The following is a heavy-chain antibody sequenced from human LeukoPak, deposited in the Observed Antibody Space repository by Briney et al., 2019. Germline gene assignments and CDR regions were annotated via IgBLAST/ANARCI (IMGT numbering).Heavy chain of an antibody. CDR2: ISSSSSTI. CDR3: ARDNWNDAGYDAFDI. J-gene: IGHJ3*02. V-gene: IGHV3-48*01. D-gene: IGHD1-20*01. CDR1: GFTFSSYE. Sequence: GGSLRLSCAASGFTFSSYEMNWVRQAPGKGLEWVSYISSSSSTIYYADSVKGRFTISRDNAKNSLYLQMNSLRAEDTAVYYCARDNWNDAGYDAFDIWGQGTMVTVSS.